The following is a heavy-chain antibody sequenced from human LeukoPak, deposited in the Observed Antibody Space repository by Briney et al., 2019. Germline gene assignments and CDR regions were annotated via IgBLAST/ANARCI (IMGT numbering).Heavy chain of an antibody. CDR2: IWYDGSNK. Sequence: GGSLRLSCAASGFSFSSYGMHWVRQAPGKGLEWVALIWYDGSNKYYADSVKGRFTISRDNSKNTLYLQMNSLRVEDTAVYYCAKGSGFSPGEYYYMDVWGEGTTVTVSS. J-gene: IGHJ6*03. V-gene: IGHV3-33*06. CDR1: GFSFSSYG. D-gene: IGHD2-21*01. CDR3: AKGSGFSPGEYYYMDV.